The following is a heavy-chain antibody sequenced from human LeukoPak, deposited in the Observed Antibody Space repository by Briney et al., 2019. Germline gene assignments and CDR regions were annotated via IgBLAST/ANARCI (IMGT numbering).Heavy chain of an antibody. D-gene: IGHD6-6*01. CDR1: GDSVSSNSAA. J-gene: IGHJ4*02. CDR3: ARVSLSSSRGLDY. Sequence: SLTLSLTCAISGDSVSSNSAAWNWIRQSPSRGLEWLGRTYYRSKWYNDYAVSVESRITINPDTSKNQFSLQLNSVTPEDTAVYYCARVSLSSSRGLDYWGQGTLVTVSS. CDR2: TYYRSKWYN. V-gene: IGHV6-1*01.